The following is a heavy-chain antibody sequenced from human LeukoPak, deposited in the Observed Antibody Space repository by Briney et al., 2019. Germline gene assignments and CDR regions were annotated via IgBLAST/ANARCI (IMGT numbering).Heavy chain of an antibody. Sequence: ASVKVSCKASGGTFSSYAISWVRQAPGQGLEWMGGIIPIFGTANYAQKFQGRVTMTEDTSTDTAYMELSSLRSEDTAVYYCATAGTAYSSGWYYFDYWGQGTLVTVSS. CDR2: IIPIFGTA. J-gene: IGHJ4*02. D-gene: IGHD6-19*01. CDR3: ATAGTAYSSGWYYFDY. CDR1: GGTFSSYA. V-gene: IGHV1-69*06.